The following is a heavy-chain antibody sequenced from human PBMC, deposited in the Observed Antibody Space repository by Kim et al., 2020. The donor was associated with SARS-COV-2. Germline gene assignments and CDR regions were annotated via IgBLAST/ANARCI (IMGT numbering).Heavy chain of an antibody. D-gene: IGHD3-3*01. J-gene: IGHJ6*03. CDR1: GYTFTSYD. CDR3: ARGANIIKIVGVGRPYYMDV. V-gene: IGHV1-8*01. CDR2: MNPNSGNT. Sequence: ASVKVSCKASGYTFTSYDINWVRQATGQGLEWMGWMNPNSGNTGYAQKFQGRVTMTRNTSISTAYMELSSLRSEDTAVYYCARGANIIKIVGVGRPYYMDVWGKGTTVTVSS.